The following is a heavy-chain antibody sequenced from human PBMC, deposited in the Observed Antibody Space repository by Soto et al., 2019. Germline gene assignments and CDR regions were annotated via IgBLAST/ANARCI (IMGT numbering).Heavy chain of an antibody. CDR3: ARVHLTSSWAYTWFDP. CDR2: IIPLFGTA. D-gene: IGHD6-13*01. V-gene: IGHV1-69*13. CDR1: GGTFSTYA. Sequence: GASVKVSCKASGGTFSTYAITWVRQAPGQGLEWMGGIIPLFGTAKYAQRFQGRVTITADESTSTAYMELSSLRFEDTAVYYCARVHLTSSWAYTWFDPWGQGTGVTSPQ. J-gene: IGHJ5*02.